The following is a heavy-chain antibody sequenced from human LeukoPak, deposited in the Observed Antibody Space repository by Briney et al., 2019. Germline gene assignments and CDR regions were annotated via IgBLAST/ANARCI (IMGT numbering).Heavy chain of an antibody. V-gene: IGHV1-2*02. CDR2: TNPNSGGT. Sequence: ASVKVSCKASGYTFTGYYMHWMRQAPGQGLERMGWTNPNSGGTNYAQKFQGRVTMTRDTSISTAYMELSRLRSDDTAVYYCARGAAARPSRYFDYWGQGTLVTVSS. D-gene: IGHD6-6*01. CDR1: GYTFTGYY. J-gene: IGHJ4*02. CDR3: ARGAAARPSRYFDY.